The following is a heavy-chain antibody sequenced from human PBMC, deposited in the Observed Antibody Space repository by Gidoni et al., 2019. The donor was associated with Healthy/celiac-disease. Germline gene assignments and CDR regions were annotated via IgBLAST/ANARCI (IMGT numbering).Heavy chain of an antibody. D-gene: IGHD3-3*01. CDR3: AKPPHLRFLEWLPPDY. V-gene: IGHV3-30*18. Sequence: QVQLVESGGGVVQPGRSLRLPCAASGFNFSRYGMHWVRQAPGKGLEWVAVISYDGSNKYYADSVKGRFTISRDNSKNTLYLQMNSLRAEDTAVYYCAKPPHLRFLEWLPPDYWGQGTLVTVSS. J-gene: IGHJ4*02. CDR1: GFNFSRYG. CDR2: ISYDGSNK.